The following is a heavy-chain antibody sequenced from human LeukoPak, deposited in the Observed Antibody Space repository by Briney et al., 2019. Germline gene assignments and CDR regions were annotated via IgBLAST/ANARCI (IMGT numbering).Heavy chain of an antibody. CDR1: GGSFSGYC. Sequence: SETLSLTCAVYGGSFSGYCWSWIRQPPGKGLEWIGEINHSGNTNYNPSLKSRVTISVDTSKNQFSLKLSSVTAADTAVYYCARGTEQQLVHYYYYMDVWGKGTTVTVSS. D-gene: IGHD6-13*01. CDR3: ARGTEQQLVHYYYYMDV. CDR2: INHSGNT. J-gene: IGHJ6*03. V-gene: IGHV4-34*01.